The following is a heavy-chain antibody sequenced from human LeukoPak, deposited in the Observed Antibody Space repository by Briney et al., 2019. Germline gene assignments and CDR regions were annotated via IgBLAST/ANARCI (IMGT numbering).Heavy chain of an antibody. Sequence: GGSLRLSCAASGFTFSSYAMSWVRQAPGKGLEWVSAISGSGGSTYYADSVKGRFTISRDNAKNFLFLQMNSLRVEDTAFYFCAKAPSSVGGSFYFDSWGQGTLVTVSS. CDR2: ISGSGGST. J-gene: IGHJ4*02. V-gene: IGHV3-23*01. D-gene: IGHD1-26*01. CDR3: AKAPSSVGGSFYFDS. CDR1: GFTFSSYA.